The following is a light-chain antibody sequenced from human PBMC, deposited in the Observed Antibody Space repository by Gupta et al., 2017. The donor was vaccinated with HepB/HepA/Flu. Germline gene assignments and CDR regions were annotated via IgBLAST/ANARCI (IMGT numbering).Light chain of an antibody. CDR2: SAS. V-gene: IGKV1-9*01. J-gene: IGKJ5*01. CDR3: QQRDNYPIT. Sequence: DIQLTQSPSFLSASVGDRVTFTCRASQGIANYLAWYQQKPGRAPKILIYSASTVQSGVPSRFSGSGSGTEFTLTISSRQPEDFATYYCQQRDNYPITFGQGTRLEIK. CDR1: QGIANY.